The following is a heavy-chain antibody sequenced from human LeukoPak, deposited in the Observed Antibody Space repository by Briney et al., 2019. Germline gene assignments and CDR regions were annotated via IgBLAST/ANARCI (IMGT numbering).Heavy chain of an antibody. V-gene: IGHV3-66*01. CDR1: GFTFSSLA. CDR2: IYSGGST. D-gene: IGHD3-22*01. Sequence: PGGSLRLSCAASGFTFSSLAMTWVRQAPGKGLEWVSVIYSGGSTYHADSVKGRFTISRDNSKNTLYLQMNSLKTEDTAVYYCTTGYYDSSGYSDYWGQGTLVTVSS. CDR3: TTGYYDSSGYSDY. J-gene: IGHJ4*02.